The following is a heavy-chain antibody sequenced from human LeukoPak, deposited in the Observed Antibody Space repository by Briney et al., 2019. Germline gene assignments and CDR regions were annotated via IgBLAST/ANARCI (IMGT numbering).Heavy chain of an antibody. CDR2: ISGSGGST. V-gene: IGHV3-23*01. J-gene: IGHJ4*02. Sequence: GGSLRLSCAASGFTFSSYAMSWVRQAPGKGLEWVSAISGSGGSTYYADSVKGRFTISRDNSKNTLYLQMNSLRAEDTAVYYCAKDPHYDFWSGYCFDYWGQGTLVTVSS. D-gene: IGHD3-3*01. CDR1: GFTFSSYA. CDR3: AKDPHYDFWSGYCFDY.